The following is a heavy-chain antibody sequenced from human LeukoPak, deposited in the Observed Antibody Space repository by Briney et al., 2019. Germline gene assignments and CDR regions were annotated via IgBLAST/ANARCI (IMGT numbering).Heavy chain of an antibody. Sequence: SETLSLTCTVSGGSISGYSWSWIRQPPGKGLEWIGYIYYSGSTNYNPSLKSRVTISVDTSKNQFSLKLSSVTAADTAVYYCARDSAGFDYWGQGTLVTVSS. CDR2: IYYSGST. CDR1: GGSISGYS. V-gene: IGHV4-59*01. J-gene: IGHJ4*02. CDR3: ARDSAGFDY.